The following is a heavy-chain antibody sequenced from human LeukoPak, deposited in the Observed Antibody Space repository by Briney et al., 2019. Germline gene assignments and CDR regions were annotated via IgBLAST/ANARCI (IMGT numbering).Heavy chain of an antibody. D-gene: IGHD4-17*01. Sequence: SETLSLTCTVSGDSISGYYWSWIRQPAGNGLEWIGRISTSGTTNYNPSLKSRVTISVDTSKNQFSLKLSSVTAADTAVYYCARQTTVLNWFDPWGQGTLVTVSS. CDR2: ISTSGTT. J-gene: IGHJ5*02. CDR1: GDSISGYY. CDR3: ARQTTVLNWFDP. V-gene: IGHV4-4*07.